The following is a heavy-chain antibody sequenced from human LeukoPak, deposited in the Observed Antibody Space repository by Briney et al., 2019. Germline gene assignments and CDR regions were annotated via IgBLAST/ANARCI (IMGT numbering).Heavy chain of an antibody. CDR1: GITFSSYS. Sequence: GGSLRLSCTASGITFSSYSMNWVRQGPGKGLGWVSSISSSISYIYYADSVKGRFTISTANAKNSLYLQMNSLRAEDTAVYYCARGPFIAVDLSDYWGQGTLVTVSS. D-gene: IGHD6-19*01. V-gene: IGHV3-21*01. CDR2: ISSSISYI. CDR3: ARGPFIAVDLSDY. J-gene: IGHJ4*02.